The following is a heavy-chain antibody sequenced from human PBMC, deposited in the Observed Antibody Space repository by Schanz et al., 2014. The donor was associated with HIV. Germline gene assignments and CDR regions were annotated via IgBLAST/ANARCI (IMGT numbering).Heavy chain of an antibody. J-gene: IGHJ6*02. Sequence: QGQLVESGGGVVQPGRSLRLSCAASGFTFSSYAMHWVRQAAGKGLEWVTGKSHDGFSKYSADAVKGRFAISREDSKKTLYLQMNSLRAEDTAVYYCASTIYPYSSSSDYYYGMDVWGQGTTVSVSS. D-gene: IGHD6-6*01. CDR2: KSHDGFSK. CDR1: GFTFSSYA. CDR3: ASTIYPYSSSSDYYYGMDV. V-gene: IGHV3-30*09.